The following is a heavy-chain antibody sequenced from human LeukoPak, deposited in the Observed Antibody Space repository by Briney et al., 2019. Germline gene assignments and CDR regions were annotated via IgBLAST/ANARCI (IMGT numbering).Heavy chain of an antibody. V-gene: IGHV1-24*01. CDR3: ATGPRLYYDSSGYFLDY. J-gene: IGHJ4*02. CDR1: GYTLTELS. Sequence: GASGKVSCKVSGYTLTELSMHWVRQAPGKGLEWMGGFDPEDGETIYAQKFQGRVTMTEDTSTDTAYMEPSSLRSEDTAVYYCATGPRLYYDSSGYFLDYWGQGTLVTVSS. CDR2: FDPEDGET. D-gene: IGHD3-22*01.